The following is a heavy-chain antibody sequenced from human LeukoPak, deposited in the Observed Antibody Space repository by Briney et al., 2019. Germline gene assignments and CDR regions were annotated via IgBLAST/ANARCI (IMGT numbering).Heavy chain of an antibody. J-gene: IGHJ4*02. CDR3: ARGHYGDYD. D-gene: IGHD4-17*01. V-gene: IGHV3-7*01. Sequence: GGSLRLSCAASGFTFSDYWMNWVRQAPGKGLEWVANIKRDGSEKNYVDSVKGRFTISRDKAKNSLYLQMNSLSIEDTAVYCCARGHYGDYDWGQGALVTVSS. CDR1: GFTFSDYW. CDR2: IKRDGSEK.